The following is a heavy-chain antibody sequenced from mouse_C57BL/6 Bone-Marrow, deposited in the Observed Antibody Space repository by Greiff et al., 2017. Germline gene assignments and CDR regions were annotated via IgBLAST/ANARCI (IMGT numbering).Heavy chain of an antibody. Sequence: LQQSGASVKISCKASGYAFSSYWMNWVKQMPGKGLAWIGQIYPGDGDTNYNGQFKGKATLTADKSSITAYMQLSSLTSEDTAVYCCARYQYFYGSVYSMDYWGQGTSVTVSS. CDR2: IYPGDGDT. CDR3: ARYQYFYGSVYSMDY. V-gene: IGHV1-80*01. D-gene: IGHD1-1*01. CDR1: GYAFSSYW. J-gene: IGHJ4*01.